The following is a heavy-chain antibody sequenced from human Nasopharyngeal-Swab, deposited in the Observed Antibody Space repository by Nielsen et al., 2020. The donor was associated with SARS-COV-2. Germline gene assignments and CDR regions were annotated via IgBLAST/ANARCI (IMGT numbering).Heavy chain of an antibody. CDR1: GFTFSSYW. CDR2: IKQDGSEK. J-gene: IGHJ4*02. Sequence: GSLKISCAASGFTFSSYWMSWVRQAPGKGLEWVANIKQDGSEKYYVDSVKGRFTISRDNAKNSLYLQMNSLRAEDTAVYYCARDSPWQELDYWGQGTLVTVSS. V-gene: IGHV3-7*01. CDR3: ARDSPWQELDY. D-gene: IGHD1-1*01.